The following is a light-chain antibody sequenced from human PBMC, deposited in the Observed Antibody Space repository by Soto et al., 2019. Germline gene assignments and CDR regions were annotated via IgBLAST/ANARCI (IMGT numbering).Light chain of an antibody. V-gene: IGLV2-11*01. Sequence: QSALTQPRSVSGSHGQSVTISCTGTSSDVGGYNYVSWYQQHPGKAPKLMIYDVNKRPSGVPDRFSGSKSGNTASLTISGLPAADEAAYYCCSYAGSWVFGGATQLTVL. CDR2: DVN. J-gene: IGLJ3*02. CDR3: CSYAGSWV. CDR1: SSDVGGYNY.